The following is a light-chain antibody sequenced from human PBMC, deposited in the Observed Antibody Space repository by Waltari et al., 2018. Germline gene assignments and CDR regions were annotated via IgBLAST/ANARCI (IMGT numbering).Light chain of an antibody. CDR3: LQGRQTPFT. Sequence: DIGMTQSPVSMSVTPGEPAYISCTSSESLFRSDTVRNYLACYLQKPGQSPHLLVYLGSTRASGVPDRFSGSGSDTYFILRISAVEAEDAGVYYCLQGRQTPFTFGQGSKLEI. J-gene: IGKJ2*01. V-gene: IGKV2-28*01. CDR1: ESLFRSDTVRNY. CDR2: LGS.